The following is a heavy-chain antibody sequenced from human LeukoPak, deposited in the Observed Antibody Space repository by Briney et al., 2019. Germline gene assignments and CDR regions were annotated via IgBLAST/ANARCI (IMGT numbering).Heavy chain of an antibody. CDR3: ASGYSYGYYYLDN. Sequence: GGSLRLSCAASGFTFSSHRMYWVRQAPGKGLVLVSRINSDGTSTTYGDSVGGRFTISRDNAQNTLYLQMNSLRAEDTAVYYCASGYSYGYYYLDNWGQGTLVTVSS. D-gene: IGHD5-18*01. V-gene: IGHV3-74*01. J-gene: IGHJ4*02. CDR1: GFTFSSHR. CDR2: INSDGTST.